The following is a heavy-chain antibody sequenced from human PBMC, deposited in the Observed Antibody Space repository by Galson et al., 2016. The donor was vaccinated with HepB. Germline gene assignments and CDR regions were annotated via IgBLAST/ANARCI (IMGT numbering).Heavy chain of an antibody. CDR2: INPSGGAP. V-gene: IGHV1-46*01. J-gene: IGHJ3*02. CDR1: GDTFTIYH. D-gene: IGHD1-1*01. Sequence: SVKVSCKADGDTFTIYHVHWVRQAPGQGLDWIGVINPSGGAPTYAQKFQGRVTLTSDTSTTTVNMDLSSLRSDDTAVYYCARTTMTTLFAFDIWGQGTVVTVSS. CDR3: ARTTMTTLFAFDI.